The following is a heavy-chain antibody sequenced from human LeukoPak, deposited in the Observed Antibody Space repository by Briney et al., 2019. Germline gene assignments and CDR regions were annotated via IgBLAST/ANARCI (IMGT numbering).Heavy chain of an antibody. CDR2: IYYSGST. CDR1: GGSISSGGYY. V-gene: IGHV4-31*03. CDR3: ARHADGLFDY. Sequence: SETLSLTCTVSGGSISSGGYYWSWIRQHPGKGLEWIGYIYYSGSTYYNPSLKSRVTISVDTSKNQFSLKLSSVTAADTAVYYCARHADGLFDYWGQGTLVTVSS. D-gene: IGHD2-2*01. J-gene: IGHJ4*02.